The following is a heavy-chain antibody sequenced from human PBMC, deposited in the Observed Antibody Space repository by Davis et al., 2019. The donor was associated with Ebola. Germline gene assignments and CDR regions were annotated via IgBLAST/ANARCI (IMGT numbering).Heavy chain of an antibody. CDR3: ARGSSKAYYYYGMDV. CDR1: GYTFTSYA. D-gene: IGHD6-6*01. Sequence: AASAKVSCKAPGYTFTSYARHWVRQAPGQRLEWMGWINAGNGNTKYSQKFQGRVTITRDTSASTAYMELSSLRSEDTAVYYCARGSSKAYYYYGMDVWGQGTTVTVSS. V-gene: IGHV1-3*01. CDR2: INAGNGNT. J-gene: IGHJ6*02.